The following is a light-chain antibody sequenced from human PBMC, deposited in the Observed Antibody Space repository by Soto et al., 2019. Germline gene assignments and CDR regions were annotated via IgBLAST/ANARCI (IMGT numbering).Light chain of an antibody. CDR1: QSIRTY. Sequence: DIQVTQSPSSLSASVGDRVTITCRASQSIRTYLNWYQQRPGKAPKLLIHTASPLQSGVPSRCSGSGSGTDFTLPISSLQPEDFAHYYCQQTDSTLNSFGQGTQLEMK. V-gene: IGKV1-39*01. J-gene: IGKJ2*03. CDR2: TAS. CDR3: QQTDSTLNS.